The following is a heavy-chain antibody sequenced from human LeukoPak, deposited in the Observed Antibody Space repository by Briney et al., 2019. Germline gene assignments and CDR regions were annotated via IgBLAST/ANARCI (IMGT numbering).Heavy chain of an antibody. CDR2: INPNSGGT. Sequence: ASVKVSCKASGYTFTGYYMHWVRQAPGQGLEWMGWINPNSGGTNYAQKFQGRVTMTRDTSISTAYMELSRLRSDDTAVYYCARGTDYYDSSGYYASWGQGTLVTVSS. CDR1: GYTFTGYY. D-gene: IGHD3-22*01. CDR3: ARGTDYYDSSGYYAS. V-gene: IGHV1-2*02. J-gene: IGHJ5*02.